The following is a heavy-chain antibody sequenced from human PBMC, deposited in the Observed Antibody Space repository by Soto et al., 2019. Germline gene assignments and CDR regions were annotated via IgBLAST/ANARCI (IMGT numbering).Heavy chain of an antibody. D-gene: IGHD1-1*01. CDR1: GGSISDISYY. V-gene: IGHV4-39*01. J-gene: IGHJ4*02. Sequence: QLQLQESGPGLVQPSETLSLTCSVSGGSISDISYYWAWVRQPPGKGLEWIGSICSTGTTYYIPSLRSRVTMSGDTPKNQFSLSLNSVTAADTALYFCARHRRETGTYAQPLDYWGQGTLVTVSS. CDR3: ARHRRETGTYAQPLDY. CDR2: ICSTGTT.